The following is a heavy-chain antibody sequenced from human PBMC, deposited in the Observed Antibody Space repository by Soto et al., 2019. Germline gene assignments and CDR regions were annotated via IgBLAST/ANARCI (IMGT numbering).Heavy chain of an antibody. V-gene: IGHV3-48*02. D-gene: IGHD1-26*01. J-gene: IGHJ6*02. CDR2: ISSSGSTI. Sequence: EVQLVESGGGLVQPGGSLRVSCAASGFTLRTYSLNWVRQAPGRGLEWISYISSSGSTIYYADSVKCRFTVSRDNANNSLALQMNSLRDEDTAVYYCARVPSSGSYRSYSYFGMDVWGPGTTVTVSS. CDR1: GFTLRTYS. CDR3: ARVPSSGSYRSYSYFGMDV.